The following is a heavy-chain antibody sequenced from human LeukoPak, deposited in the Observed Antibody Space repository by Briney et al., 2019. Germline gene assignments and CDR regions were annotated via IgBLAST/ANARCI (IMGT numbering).Heavy chain of an antibody. D-gene: IGHD4-17*01. CDR2: IYTSGST. V-gene: IGHV4-59*10. J-gene: IGHJ4*02. Sequence: SETLSLTCAVYGGSFSGYYWSWIRQPAGKGLEWIGRIYTSGSTNYNPSLKSRVTISVDTSKNQFSLKLSSVTAADTAVYYCARHRSGDYAWFDYWGQGTLVTVSS. CDR3: ARHRSGDYAWFDY. CDR1: GGSFSGYY.